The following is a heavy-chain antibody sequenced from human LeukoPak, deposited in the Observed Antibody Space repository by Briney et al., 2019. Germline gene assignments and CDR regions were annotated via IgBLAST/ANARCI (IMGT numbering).Heavy chain of an antibody. D-gene: IGHD1-14*01. CDR2: IYIDGSST. CDR1: GFTFSSYW. CDR3: ARGLDGSFDY. Sequence: GGSLRLSCAASGFTFSSYWMHWVRQAPGKGLVWVSRIYIDGSSTSYADSVKGRFTISRDNAKNTLYLQMNSLRDEDTAVYHCARGLDGSFDYWGLGTLVTASS. J-gene: IGHJ4*02. V-gene: IGHV3-74*01.